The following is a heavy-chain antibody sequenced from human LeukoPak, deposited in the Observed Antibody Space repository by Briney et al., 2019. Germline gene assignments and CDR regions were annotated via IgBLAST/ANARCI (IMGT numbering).Heavy chain of an antibody. D-gene: IGHD3-22*01. CDR2: ISSSGSTI. CDR1: GFTFSSYE. CDR3: ARDLQLYDSSGYYFDY. J-gene: IGHJ4*02. V-gene: IGHV3-48*03. Sequence: GGSLRLSCAASGFTFSSYEMNWVRQAPGKGLEWVSYISSSGSTIYYADSVKGRFTISRDNAKNSLYLQMNSLRAEDTAVYYCARDLQLYDSSGYYFDYWGQGTLVTVSS.